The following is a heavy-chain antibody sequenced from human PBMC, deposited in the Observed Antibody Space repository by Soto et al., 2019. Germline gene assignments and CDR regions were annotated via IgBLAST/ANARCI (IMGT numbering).Heavy chain of an antibody. Sequence: PSETLSITCSVSGDTISGYYWTWIRQPAGKGLEWIGRIYSSGNTKYNPPLQSRSTMSLDTSNNQFALRLTSGTAAVTAVYYCARGQRFSDGIDPWGQGTLVTVSS. V-gene: IGHV4-4*07. CDR2: IYSSGNT. J-gene: IGHJ5*02. D-gene: IGHD3-3*01. CDR1: GDTISGYY. CDR3: ARGQRFSDGIDP.